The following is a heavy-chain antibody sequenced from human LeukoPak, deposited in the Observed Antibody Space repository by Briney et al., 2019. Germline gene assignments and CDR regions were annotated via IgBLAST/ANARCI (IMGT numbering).Heavy chain of an antibody. CDR2: MYYSGGT. J-gene: IGHJ5*02. CDR3: ARDEVGAATNWFDP. Sequence: SETLSLTCTVSGGSISSSSYYWGWIRQPPGKGLEWIGSMYYSGGTYYNPSLKSRVTISVDTSKNQFSLKLSSVTAADTAVYYCARDEVGAATNWFDPWGQGTLVTVSS. CDR1: GGSISSSSYY. V-gene: IGHV4-39*07. D-gene: IGHD1-26*01.